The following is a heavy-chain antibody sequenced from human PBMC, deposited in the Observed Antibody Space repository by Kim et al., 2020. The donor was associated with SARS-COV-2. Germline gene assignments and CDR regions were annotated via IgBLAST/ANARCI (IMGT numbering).Heavy chain of an antibody. CDR2: INHSGST. CDR1: GGSFSGYY. J-gene: IGHJ4*01. V-gene: IGHV4-34*01. Sequence: SETLSLTCAVYGGSFSGYYWSWIRQPPGKGLEWIGEINHSGSTNYNPSLKSRVTISVDTSKNQFSLKLSSVTAADTAVFYCSRGLTGVWKIVVATYFDY. D-gene: IGHD3-22*01. CDR3: SRGLTGVWKIVVATYFDY.